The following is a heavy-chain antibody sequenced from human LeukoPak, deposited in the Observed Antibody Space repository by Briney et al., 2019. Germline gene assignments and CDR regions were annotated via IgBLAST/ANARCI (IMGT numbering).Heavy chain of an antibody. Sequence: PGRSLRLSCAASGFTFDGYAMHWVRQAPGKGLEWVSGISWNSGSIGYADSVKGRFTIPRDNAKNSLYLQMNSLRAEDTAVYYCSKKGQNEDYGKPDWGQGTLVTVSS. CDR1: GFTFDGYA. J-gene: IGHJ4*02. V-gene: IGHV3-9*01. CDR3: SKKGQNEDYGKPD. CDR2: ISWNSGSI. D-gene: IGHD4-17*01.